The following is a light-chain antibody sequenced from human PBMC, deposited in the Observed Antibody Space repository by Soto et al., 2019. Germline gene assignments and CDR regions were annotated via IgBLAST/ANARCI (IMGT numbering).Light chain of an antibody. Sequence: EIVLTQSPGTLSLSQGERATLSCRASQSVSSGYLAWYQQKPGQAPRLLIYGASSRATGIPDRFSGSGSGTDFTLTISRLEPEVFAVYYCQQYGSSLFTFGPGTKVDIK. CDR3: QQYGSSLFT. CDR2: GAS. V-gene: IGKV3-20*01. J-gene: IGKJ3*01. CDR1: QSVSSGY.